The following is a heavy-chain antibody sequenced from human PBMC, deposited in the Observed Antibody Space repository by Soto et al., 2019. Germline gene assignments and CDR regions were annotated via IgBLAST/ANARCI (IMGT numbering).Heavy chain of an antibody. J-gene: IGHJ6*02. D-gene: IGHD3-3*01. CDR2: ISGSGGST. V-gene: IGHV3-23*01. Sequence: PGGSLRLSCAASGFTFSSYAMSWVRQAPGKGLEWVSAISGSGGSTYYADSVKGRFTISRDNSKNTLYLQMNSLRAEDTAVYYCAKGWSGPHAQYYYYYYGMDVWGQGTTVTVSS. CDR3: AKGWSGPHAQYYYYYYGMDV. CDR1: GFTFSSYA.